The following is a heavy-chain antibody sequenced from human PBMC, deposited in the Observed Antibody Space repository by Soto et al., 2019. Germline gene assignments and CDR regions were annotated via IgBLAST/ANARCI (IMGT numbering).Heavy chain of an antibody. V-gene: IGHV4-39*01. J-gene: IGHJ3*02. CDR1: GGSISESNYY. Sequence: KPSETLSLTCTVSGGSISESNYYWGWIRQPPGNRLEWIGSIYYSGSTSYNSSLKSRVTISVDTSKNQFSLRLSSVTAADTAVYYCASPTLGAFDIWGQGTKVTVSS. D-gene: IGHD3-16*01. CDR3: ASPTLGAFDI. CDR2: IYYSGST.